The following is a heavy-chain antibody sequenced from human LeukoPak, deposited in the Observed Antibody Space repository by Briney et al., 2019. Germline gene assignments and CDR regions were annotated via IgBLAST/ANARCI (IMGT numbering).Heavy chain of an antibody. Sequence: PGGSLRLSCAASGFTFSGYSLNWVRQAPGKGLEWVSSISSSGSYIYYADSAKGRFTISRDNAKNSLYLQMNSLRAEDTAVYYCARDLGHYGSSGYPYWGQGTLVTVSS. V-gene: IGHV3-21*01. CDR1: GFTFSGYS. J-gene: IGHJ4*02. D-gene: IGHD3-22*01. CDR2: ISSSGSYI. CDR3: ARDLGHYGSSGYPY.